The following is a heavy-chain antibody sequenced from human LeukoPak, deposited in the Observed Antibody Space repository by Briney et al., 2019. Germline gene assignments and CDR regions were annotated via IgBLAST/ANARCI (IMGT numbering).Heavy chain of an antibody. Sequence: RGSLRLSCAASGFTVSSNYMSWVRQAPGKGLEWVSYISSSGSTIYYADSVKGRFTISRDNAKNSLYLQMNSLRAEDTAVYYCARDYYGSGSYYIDYWGQGTLVTVSS. CDR3: ARDYYGSGSYYIDY. V-gene: IGHV3-11*04. D-gene: IGHD3-10*01. CDR1: GFTVSSNY. CDR2: ISSSGSTI. J-gene: IGHJ4*02.